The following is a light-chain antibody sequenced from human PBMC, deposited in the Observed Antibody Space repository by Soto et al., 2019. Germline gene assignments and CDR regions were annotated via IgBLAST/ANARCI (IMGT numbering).Light chain of an antibody. CDR1: QSVSSSY. J-gene: IGKJ1*01. CDR2: GAS. V-gene: IGKV3-20*01. Sequence: EIVLTQSPGTMSLSPGERATLSCRASQSVSSSYLAWYQQKPGQAPRLLIYGASSRATGILDRFIGSGSGTDFTLTISRLEPEDFAVYYCQQYVSSPRTFGQGTKVEIK. CDR3: QQYVSSPRT.